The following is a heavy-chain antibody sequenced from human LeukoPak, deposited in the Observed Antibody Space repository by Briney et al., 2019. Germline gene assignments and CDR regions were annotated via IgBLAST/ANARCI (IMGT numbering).Heavy chain of an antibody. Sequence: PGGSLRLSCAASGFTFSSYGMHWVRQAPGKGLEWVAVIWYDGSNKYYADSVKGRFTISRDNSKNTLYLQMNSLRAEDTAVYYCARDAPGDGYNSPVYWGQGTLVTVSS. D-gene: IGHD5-24*01. V-gene: IGHV3-33*01. CDR2: IWYDGSNK. CDR1: GFTFSSYG. CDR3: ARDAPGDGYNSPVY. J-gene: IGHJ4*02.